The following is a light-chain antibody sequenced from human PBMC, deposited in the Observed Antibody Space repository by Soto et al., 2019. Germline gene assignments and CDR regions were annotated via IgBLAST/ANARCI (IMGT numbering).Light chain of an antibody. J-gene: IGKJ2*01. Sequence: DVQMTQSPSSLSASVGDGVTITCRASQDIRIDLSWYQQKPGRAPKRLIYSVSSLQSGVPSRFSGSGSGTEFTLTISSLQPDDFATYYCQQYTTYPYTFGQGTKLEIK. CDR3: QQYTTYPYT. CDR1: QDIRID. CDR2: SVS. V-gene: IGKV1-17*01.